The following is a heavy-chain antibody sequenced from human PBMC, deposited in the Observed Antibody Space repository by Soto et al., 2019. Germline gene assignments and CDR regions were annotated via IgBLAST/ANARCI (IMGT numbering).Heavy chain of an antibody. CDR1: VDSVSSNSAA. J-gene: IGHJ3*02. V-gene: IGHV6-1*01. Sequence: QSQTLSLTCAISVDSVSSNSAAWNWIRQSPSRGLEWLGRTYYRAKWYNDYAVSVKSRITINPDTSKNQFSLQLNSVTPEDTAVYYCARVPNWAASDDAFDIWGQGTMVTVSS. CDR3: ARVPNWAASDDAFDI. D-gene: IGHD1-1*01. CDR2: TYYRAKWYN.